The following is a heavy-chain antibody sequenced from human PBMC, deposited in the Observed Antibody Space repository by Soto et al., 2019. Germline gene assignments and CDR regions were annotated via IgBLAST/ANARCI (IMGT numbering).Heavy chain of an antibody. J-gene: IGHJ4*02. CDR3: ASGSTTIVWEGYYFDY. CDR2: IIPIFGTV. D-gene: IGHD3-10*02. V-gene: IGHV1-69*01. CDR1: GGTFSSYA. Sequence: QVQLVQSGAEVKKPGSSVKVSCKASGGTFSSYAISWVRQAPGQGLEWMGGIIPIFGTVNYAQKFQGRVTITADESTSTADMELSSLRSEDTAVYYCASGSTTIVWEGYYFDYWGQGTLVTVSS.